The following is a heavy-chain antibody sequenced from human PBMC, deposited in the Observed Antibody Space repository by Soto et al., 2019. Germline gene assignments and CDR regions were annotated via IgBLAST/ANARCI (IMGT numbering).Heavy chain of an antibody. CDR1: GYSFHNFG. Sequence: QVQLVQSGPEVKKPGASVKVSCKASGYSFHNFGIIWVRQAPGQGLEWMGWISGQIAKTNYAQKFQGKVTMTTYTSTSTAYMELNTLTSDDTAMYYCARGPPSGSFSLTPRYWGQGTLVTVSS. D-gene: IGHD1-26*01. V-gene: IGHV1-18*04. CDR3: ARGPPSGSFSLTPRY. J-gene: IGHJ4*02. CDR2: ISGQIAKT.